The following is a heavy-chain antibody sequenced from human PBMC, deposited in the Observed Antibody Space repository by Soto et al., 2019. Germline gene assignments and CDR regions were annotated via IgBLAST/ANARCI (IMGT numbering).Heavy chain of an antibody. Sequence: GGSLRLSCAASGFTFSSYAMSWVRQAPGKGLEWVSAISGSGGSTYYADSVKGRFTISRDNSKNTLYLQMNSLRAEDTAVYYCAKVLYYDILTGSRYYFDYWGQGTLVTVSS. CDR1: GFTFSSYA. V-gene: IGHV3-23*01. J-gene: IGHJ4*02. D-gene: IGHD3-9*01. CDR2: ISGSGGST. CDR3: AKVLYYDILTGSRYYFDY.